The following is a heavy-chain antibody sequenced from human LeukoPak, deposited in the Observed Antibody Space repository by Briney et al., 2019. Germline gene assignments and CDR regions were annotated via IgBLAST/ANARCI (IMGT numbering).Heavy chain of an antibody. CDR2: IYYSGST. CDR1: GGSISSGGYY. Sequence: SETLSLTCTVSGGSISSGGYYWSWIRQHPGKGLEWIGYIYYSGSTYYNPSLKSRVTISVDTSKNQFSLKLSSVTAADTAVYYCARAPYDSSGYYYGGFDYWGQGTLVTVPS. D-gene: IGHD3-22*01. V-gene: IGHV4-31*03. CDR3: ARAPYDSSGYYYGGFDY. J-gene: IGHJ4*02.